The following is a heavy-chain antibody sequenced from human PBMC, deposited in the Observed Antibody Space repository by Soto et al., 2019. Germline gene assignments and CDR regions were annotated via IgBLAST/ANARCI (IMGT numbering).Heavy chain of an antibody. V-gene: IGHV3-30-3*01. D-gene: IGHD2-2*01. CDR2: ISYDGSNK. CDR1: GFTFSSYA. CDR3: ASEIVVVPAAIPSSNDY. Sequence: PVGSLRLSCAASGFTFSSYAMHWVRQAPGKGLEWVAVISYDGSNKYYADSVKGRFTISRDNSKNTLYLQMNSLRAEDTAVYYCASEIVVVPAAIPSSNDYWGQGTLVTVSS. J-gene: IGHJ4*02.